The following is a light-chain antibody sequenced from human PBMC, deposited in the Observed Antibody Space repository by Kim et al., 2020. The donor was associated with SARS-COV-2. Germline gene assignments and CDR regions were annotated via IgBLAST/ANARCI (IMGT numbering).Light chain of an antibody. V-gene: IGLV3-19*01. J-gene: IGLJ2*01. CDR2: GKN. Sequence: VALGQTVRLTCQGDSLRSYYASWYKKKPGQGPIRVIYGKNNRPSGIPDRFSGSSSGKTASLTITGTQAGDEADYYCNSRDSNDNVVFGGGTKLTVL. CDR1: SLRSYY. CDR3: NSRDSNDNVV.